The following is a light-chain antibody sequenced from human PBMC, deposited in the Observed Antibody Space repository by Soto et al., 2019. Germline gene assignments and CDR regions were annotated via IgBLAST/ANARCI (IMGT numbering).Light chain of an antibody. J-gene: IGKJ2*01. CDR2: GAS. Sequence: DIVMTQSPDSLAVSMGERATINCKSSQSVLYSSNNRNYLAWYQQQPGQPPKLLIYGASTRESGVPDRCSGSGSGKDFTLTISSLQADDGAVYYCQQYYSPYTFGQGTKLESK. CDR3: QQYYSPYT. CDR1: QSVLYSSNNRNY. V-gene: IGKV4-1*01.